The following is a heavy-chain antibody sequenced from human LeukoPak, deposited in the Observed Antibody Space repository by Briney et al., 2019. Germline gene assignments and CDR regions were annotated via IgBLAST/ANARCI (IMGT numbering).Heavy chain of an antibody. CDR2: ISYDGSNK. Sequence: GGTLRLSCGASGFTFSSYAMHWVRQAPGKGLEGVAVISYDGSNKYYADSVKGRFTIPRDNSTNTLYLQMNSLRAEDTAVYYCARAKYSSSWFDPWGQGTLVTVSS. CDR1: GFTFSSYA. J-gene: IGHJ5*02. V-gene: IGHV3-30*04. D-gene: IGHD6-13*01. CDR3: ARAKYSSSWFDP.